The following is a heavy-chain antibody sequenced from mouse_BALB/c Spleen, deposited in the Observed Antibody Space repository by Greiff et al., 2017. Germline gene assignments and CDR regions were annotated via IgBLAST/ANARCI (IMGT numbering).Heavy chain of an antibody. CDR2: INPSNGGT. CDR3: TRNYGSSYFDY. CDR1: GYTFTSYY. D-gene: IGHD1-1*01. V-gene: IGHV1S81*02. Sequence: QVQLQQPGAELVKPGASVKLSRKASGYTFTSYYMYWVKQRPGQGLEWIGGINPSNGGTNFNEKFKSKATLTVDKSSSTAYMQLSSLTSEDSAVYYCTRNYGSSYFDYWGQGTTLTVSS. J-gene: IGHJ2*01.